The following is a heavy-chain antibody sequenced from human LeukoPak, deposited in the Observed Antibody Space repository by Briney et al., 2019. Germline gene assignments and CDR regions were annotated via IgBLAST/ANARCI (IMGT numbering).Heavy chain of an antibody. V-gene: IGHV3-53*01. CDR3: ARGDRGYFDY. CDR1: GFTLSSNY. D-gene: IGHD1-26*01. CDR2: LYDDGST. Sequence: GGSLRLSCAASGFTLSSNYMSWVRQAPGKGLEWVSVLYDDGSTYYSDSLKGRFTISRDNYKNTLYLQMNSLRAEDTAVYYCARGDRGYFDYWGQGTLVTVSS. J-gene: IGHJ4*02.